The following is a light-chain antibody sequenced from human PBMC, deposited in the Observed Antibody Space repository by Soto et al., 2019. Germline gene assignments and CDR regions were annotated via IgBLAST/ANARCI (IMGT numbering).Light chain of an antibody. J-gene: IGKJ1*01. Sequence: DIVMTQSPDSLAVSPGDRATLSCRASHSVTGISLACYQQKPGQAPRLLISDASTRASGIPDRFSGSGSGTDFTLTISRLEPEDFAVYYCQQYGTAPRTFGRGTKVDIK. CDR3: QQYGTAPRT. CDR1: HSVTGIS. CDR2: DAS. V-gene: IGKV3-20*01.